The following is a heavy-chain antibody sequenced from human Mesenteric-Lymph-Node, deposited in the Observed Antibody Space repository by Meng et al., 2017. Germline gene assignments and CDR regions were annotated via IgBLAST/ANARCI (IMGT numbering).Heavy chain of an antibody. CDR2: INHSGST. CDR1: GGSFSGYY. Sequence: SETLSLTCAVYGGSFSGYYWSWIRQPPGKGLEWIGEINHSGSTNYNPSLKSRVTISVDASKNQSSLKLSSVTAADTAVYYCARGRRYSYGALDYWGQGTLVTVSS. D-gene: IGHD5-18*01. CDR3: ARGRRYSYGALDY. V-gene: IGHV4-34*01. J-gene: IGHJ4*02.